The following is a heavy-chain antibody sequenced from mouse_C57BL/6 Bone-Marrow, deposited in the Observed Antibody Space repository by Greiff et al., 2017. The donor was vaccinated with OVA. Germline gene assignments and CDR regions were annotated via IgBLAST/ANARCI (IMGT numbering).Heavy chain of an antibody. CDR2: INPSSGYT. Sequence: VKLMESGAELAKPGASVKLSCKASGYTFTSYWMHWVKQRPGQGLEWIGYINPSSGYTKYNQKFKDKATLTADKSSSTAYMQLSSLTYEDSAVYYCARSPLITTVVAQGNYFDYWGQGTTLTVSS. CDR3: ARSPLITTVVAQGNYFDY. D-gene: IGHD1-1*01. J-gene: IGHJ2*01. CDR1: GYTFTSYW. V-gene: IGHV1-7*01.